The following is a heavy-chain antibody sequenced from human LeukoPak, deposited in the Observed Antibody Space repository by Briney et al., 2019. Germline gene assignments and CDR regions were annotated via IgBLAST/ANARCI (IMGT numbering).Heavy chain of an antibody. J-gene: IGHJ6*02. Sequence: GGSLRLSCTASGFSFSSYSMDWVRQAPGKGLEWVSYISSSSSTIYYADSVKGRFTISRDNSKNTLYLQMNSLRAEDTAVYYCARGQGPYYYYGMDVWGQGTTVTVSS. CDR2: ISSSSSTI. CDR3: ARGQGPYYYYGMDV. CDR1: GFSFSSYS. V-gene: IGHV3-48*01.